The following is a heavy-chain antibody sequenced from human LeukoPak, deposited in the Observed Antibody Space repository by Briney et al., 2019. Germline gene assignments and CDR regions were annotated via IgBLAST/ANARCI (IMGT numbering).Heavy chain of an antibody. V-gene: IGHV3-7*01. D-gene: IGHD6-19*01. CDR3: ARVGKNGWDFDH. Sequence: PGGSLRLSCAASGFTFSAYWMTWVRQAPGKGLACVANIIEDGNMKYYVHSVKGRFTISRDNTKNSLYLQMKSLRADDTALYYCARVGKNGWDFDHWGQGTLVTVSS. CDR1: GFTFSAYW. J-gene: IGHJ4*02. CDR2: IIEDGNMK.